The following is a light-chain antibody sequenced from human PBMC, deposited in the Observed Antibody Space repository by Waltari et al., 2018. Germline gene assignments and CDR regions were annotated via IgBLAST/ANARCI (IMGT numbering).Light chain of an antibody. Sequence: QSVLTQPPSASGTPGQRVTIPCSGGRFNIGSNIVNWYQQLPGTAPKLLIYGNDQRPSGVPDRFSGSKSGTSASLAISGLQSEDEADYYCTAWDDSLNGVIFGGGTKLSVL. CDR1: RFNIGSNI. CDR3: TAWDDSLNGVI. J-gene: IGLJ2*01. CDR2: GND. V-gene: IGLV1-44*01.